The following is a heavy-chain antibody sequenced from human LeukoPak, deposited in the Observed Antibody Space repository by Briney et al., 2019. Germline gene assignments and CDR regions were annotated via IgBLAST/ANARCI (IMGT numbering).Heavy chain of an antibody. J-gene: IGHJ4*02. Sequence: GGSLRLSCEGSGFTSSNYGIHWVRQPPGKGLEYVSAISTNGDSTYYASSVKGRFTISRDNSKNTLYLQMGGLTTEDMAVYYCARDPRWLQLQGLDYWGRGALVIVSS. CDR3: ARDPRWLQLQGLDY. V-gene: IGHV3-64*01. CDR2: ISTNGDST. D-gene: IGHD5-24*01. CDR1: GFTSSNYG.